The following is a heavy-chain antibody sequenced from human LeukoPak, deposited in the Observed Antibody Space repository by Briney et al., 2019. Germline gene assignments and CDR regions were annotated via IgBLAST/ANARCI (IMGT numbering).Heavy chain of an antibody. CDR1: GGSFSGYY. CDR2: INHSGST. Sequence: SETLSLNCAVHGGSFSGYYWSWIRQPPGKGLEWSGEINHSGSTNYIPSLKSRVTISVDTCKNQFALKLSSVTAADTAVYYCARGTRSLVDYWGQGTLVTVSS. V-gene: IGHV4-34*01. CDR3: ARGTRSLVDY. J-gene: IGHJ4*02. D-gene: IGHD6-13*01.